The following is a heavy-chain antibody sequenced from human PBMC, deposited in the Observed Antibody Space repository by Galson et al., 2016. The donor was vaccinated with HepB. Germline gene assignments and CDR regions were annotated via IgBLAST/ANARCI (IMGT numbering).Heavy chain of an antibody. J-gene: IGHJ4*02. CDR1: GYTFTTYF. Sequence: SVKVSCKASGYTFTTYFLHWVRQAPGQGLEWMGLINPSAGSTTYAQNFQGRVTMTRDTSTSTVYMELSSLRSEDTAVYFCARSINIGVACRGGSWYSTGPFDYWGQGTLVTVSS. V-gene: IGHV1-46*01. D-gene: IGHD2-15*01. CDR3: ARSINIGVACRGGSWYSTGPFDY. CDR2: INPSAGST.